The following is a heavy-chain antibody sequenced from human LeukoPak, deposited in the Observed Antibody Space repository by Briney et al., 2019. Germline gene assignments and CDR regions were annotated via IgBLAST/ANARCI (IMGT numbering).Heavy chain of an antibody. CDR2: IYSSGST. CDR3: ARDFTADSNGYYDF. V-gene: IGHV4-4*07. J-gene: IGHJ4*02. CDR1: SGSISGYY. D-gene: IGHD3-22*01. Sequence: SETLSLTCTVSSGSISGYYWNWFRQPAGKGLEGIGRIYSSGSTNYNPSLKSRVALSINTSRSHFSLKLSSVTAADSAMYYCARDFTADSNGYYDFWGQGTLVAVSS.